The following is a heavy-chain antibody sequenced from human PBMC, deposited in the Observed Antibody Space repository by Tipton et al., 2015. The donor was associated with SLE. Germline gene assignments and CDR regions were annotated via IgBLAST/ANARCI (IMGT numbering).Heavy chain of an antibody. D-gene: IGHD2-21*01. V-gene: IGHV3-23*01. J-gene: IGHJ4*02. Sequence: GSLRLSCAASGFTFSSYAIRWARQAPGKGLGWVSAISGSGGCTYYADSLKGRFTISRDKSKNTLFLQMNSLRGEDTAVYYCAKDPAYCGGDCYGFDYWGQGALVTVSS. CDR1: GFTFSSYA. CDR3: AKDPAYCGGDCYGFDY. CDR2: ISGSGGCT.